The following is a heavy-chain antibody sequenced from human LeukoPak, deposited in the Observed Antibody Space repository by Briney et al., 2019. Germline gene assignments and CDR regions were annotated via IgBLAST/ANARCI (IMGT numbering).Heavy chain of an antibody. V-gene: IGHV4-4*07. CDR3: ARAVFSYCSGGTCPYFDY. J-gene: IGHJ4*02. Sequence: SETLSLTCTVSGGSISSYYWSWIRQPAGKGLEWIGRIYTSGSTNYNPSLKSRVTMSVDTSKNQISLRLSSATAADTAVYYCARAVFSYCSGGTCPYFDYWGQGTLVTVSS. CDR2: IYTSGST. CDR1: GGSISSYY. D-gene: IGHD2-15*01.